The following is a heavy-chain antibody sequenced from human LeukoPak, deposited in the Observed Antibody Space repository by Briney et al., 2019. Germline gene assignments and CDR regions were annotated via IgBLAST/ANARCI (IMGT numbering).Heavy chain of an antibody. Sequence: GASVKVSCKASGYTFTGYYIHWVRQAPGQGLEWMGSINPNNGGTKYAQNFQGRVTMTRDTSITTAYMGLSSLRSDDTAVYYCARESYEYDSSGHYFPFDSWGQGTLVTVSS. CDR1: GYTFTGYY. V-gene: IGHV1-2*02. CDR3: ARESYEYDSSGHYFPFDS. CDR2: INPNNGGT. D-gene: IGHD3-22*01. J-gene: IGHJ4*02.